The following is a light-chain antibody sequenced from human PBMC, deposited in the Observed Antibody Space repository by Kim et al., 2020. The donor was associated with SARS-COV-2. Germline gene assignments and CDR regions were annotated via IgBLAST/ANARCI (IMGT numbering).Light chain of an antibody. J-gene: IGLJ3*02. CDR3: CSYAGSYTWV. Sequence: QSALTQPRSVSGSPGQSVTISCTGTSSDVGADNRVSWYQCHPGKAPKLMVFDVTERPSGVPHRFSGSKSGNTASLTISGLQAEDEAEYYCCSYAGSYTWVFGGGTQLTVL. V-gene: IGLV2-11*01. CDR2: DVT. CDR1: SSDVGADNR.